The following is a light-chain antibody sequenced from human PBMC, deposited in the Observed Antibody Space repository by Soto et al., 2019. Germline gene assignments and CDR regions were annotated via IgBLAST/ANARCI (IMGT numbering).Light chain of an antibody. V-gene: IGKV3-20*01. CDR2: AAA. J-gene: IGKJ2*01. CDR1: QSVSSTY. CDR3: QQYGSTPPT. Sequence: EIVLTQSPGTLSLSPGDRATLSCRASQSVSSTYFAWYQRRPGQTLRLLIYAAAKRATGIPDRFSGSGSGTDFTLTISRLEPGDFAVYFCQQYGSTPPTFGQGTKLEIK.